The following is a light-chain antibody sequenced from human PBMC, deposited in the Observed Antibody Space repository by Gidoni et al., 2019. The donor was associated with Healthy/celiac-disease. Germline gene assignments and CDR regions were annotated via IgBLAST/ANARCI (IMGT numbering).Light chain of an antibody. CDR2: DAS. CDR3: QQSSNWPLT. V-gene: IGKV3-11*01. Sequence: EIVVTQSPATLCLSRGERATLSCRASQSVSSYLDWYQQKPGQAPRLLIYDASNRHTGIPARFSGSGSGTDFTLTISSLEPEDFAVYYCQQSSNWPLTFGQGTRLEIK. J-gene: IGKJ5*01. CDR1: QSVSSY.